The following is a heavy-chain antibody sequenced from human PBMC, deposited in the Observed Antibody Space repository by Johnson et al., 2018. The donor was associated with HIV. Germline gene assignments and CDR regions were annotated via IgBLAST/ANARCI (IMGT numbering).Heavy chain of an antibody. D-gene: IGHD6-19*01. Sequence: QVQLVESGGGVVQPGGSLRLSCAASGFTFSSYGMHWVRQAPGKGLEWVAVIFFDGSNAYYSDSVKGRFTISRDNAKNTVYLQMNSLRVEDTAAYYCAKVGIYSRGWYDDENAFDIWGQGTMVTVSS. CDR3: AKVGIYSRGWYDDENAFDI. J-gene: IGHJ3*02. CDR1: GFTFSSYG. CDR2: IFFDGSNA. V-gene: IGHV3-30*19.